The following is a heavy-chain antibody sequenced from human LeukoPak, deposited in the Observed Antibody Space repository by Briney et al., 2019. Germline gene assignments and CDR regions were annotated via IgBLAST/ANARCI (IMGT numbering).Heavy chain of an antibody. V-gene: IGHV3-21*01. D-gene: IGHD5-12*01. CDR2: ISSSSSYI. Sequence: PGGSLRLSCAASGFTFSSYSMNWVRQAPGKGLEWVSSISSSSSYIYYADSVKGRFTISRDNAKNSLYLQMNSLRAEDTAVYYCAREVLRQEKIDYWGQGTLVTVSS. CDR1: GFTFSSYS. J-gene: IGHJ4*02. CDR3: AREVLRQEKIDY.